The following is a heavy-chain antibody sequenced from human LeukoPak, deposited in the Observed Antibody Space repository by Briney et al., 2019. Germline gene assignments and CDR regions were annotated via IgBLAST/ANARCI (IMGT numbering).Heavy chain of an antibody. Sequence: GGSLRLSCAASGLTFSSYAMSWVRQAPGKGLEWVSAISGSGGNTYYADSVKGRFTISRDNSKNTLYLQMNSLRAEDTAVYYCAKCGSYSSSWGASYWYFDLWGRGTLVTVSS. CDR2: ISGSGGNT. J-gene: IGHJ2*01. CDR1: GLTFSSYA. V-gene: IGHV3-23*01. CDR3: AKCGSYSSSWGASYWYFDL. D-gene: IGHD6-13*01.